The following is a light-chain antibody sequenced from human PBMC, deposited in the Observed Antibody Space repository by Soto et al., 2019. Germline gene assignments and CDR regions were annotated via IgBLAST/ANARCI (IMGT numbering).Light chain of an antibody. V-gene: IGLV2-14*01. CDR1: SSDVGGYNY. CDR2: DVS. CDR3: SLYTSSSTRVV. Sequence: QSALTQPASVSGSPGQSITISCTGTSSDVGGYNYVSWYQQHPGKAPKLMIYDVSNRPSGVSNRFSGSKSGNPASLTISRLQAEDEADYYCSLYTSSSTRVVFGGVTKL. J-gene: IGLJ2*01.